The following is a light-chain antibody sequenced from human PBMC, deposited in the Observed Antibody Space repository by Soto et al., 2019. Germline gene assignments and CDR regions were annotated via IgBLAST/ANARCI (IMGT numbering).Light chain of an antibody. CDR1: QSISRY. CDR2: AAS. J-gene: IGKJ2*01. CDR3: QQSFSTPYT. V-gene: IGKV1-39*01. Sequence: DLQMTQSPSSLSASVGDRVIITCRASQSISRYLNWYQQKPGKAHKFLIYAASSLQSGVPSRFSGSGSGTDFTLTISSLQPEDFANYYCQQSFSTPYTFGPGTKVEIK.